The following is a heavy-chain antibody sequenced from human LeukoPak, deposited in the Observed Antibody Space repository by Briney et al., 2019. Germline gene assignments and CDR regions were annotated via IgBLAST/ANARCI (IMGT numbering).Heavy chain of an antibody. CDR1: GFTFSSYA. V-gene: IGHV3-23*01. CDR3: AKDRGIVVVPAAINWFDP. Sequence: GGSLRLSCAASGFTFSSYAMSWVRQAPGEGLEWVSAISGSGGSTYYADSVKGRFTISRDNSKNTLYLQMNSLRAEDTAVYYCAKDRGIVVVPAAINWFDPWGQGTLVTVSS. D-gene: IGHD2-2*02. CDR2: ISGSGGST. J-gene: IGHJ5*02.